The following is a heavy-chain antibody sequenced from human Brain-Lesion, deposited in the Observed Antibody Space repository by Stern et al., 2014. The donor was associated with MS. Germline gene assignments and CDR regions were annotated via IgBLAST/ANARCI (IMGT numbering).Heavy chain of an antibody. D-gene: IGHD3-3*01. CDR2: IKEAGTEK. CDR1: GFTFGNYW. J-gene: IGHJ6*02. Sequence: EVQLVESGGGLVQPGGSLTISCTAAGFTFGNYWMTWVRQAPGKGLEWVANIKEAGTEKNSVDSVKGRFTISRDNARNSLYLQMNSLRVEDTALYYCARVYNTIYGIVTQRGSGMDVWGQGTTVIVSS. V-gene: IGHV3-7*01. CDR3: ARVYNTIYGIVTQRGSGMDV.